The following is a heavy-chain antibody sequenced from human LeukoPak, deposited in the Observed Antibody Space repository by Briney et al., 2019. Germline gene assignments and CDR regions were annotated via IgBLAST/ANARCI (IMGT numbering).Heavy chain of an antibody. Sequence: GGSLILSCAATGFSFSNYWMSWVRQAPGKGLEWVAKIKQDGSERYYVDSVKGRFTISRDNAKNSLYLQMSSLRDEDTAVYYCARGGFSRGDYWGQGTLVTVSS. J-gene: IGHJ4*02. D-gene: IGHD3-16*01. CDR3: ARGGFSRGDY. CDR2: IKQDGSER. CDR1: GFSFSNYW. V-gene: IGHV3-7*01.